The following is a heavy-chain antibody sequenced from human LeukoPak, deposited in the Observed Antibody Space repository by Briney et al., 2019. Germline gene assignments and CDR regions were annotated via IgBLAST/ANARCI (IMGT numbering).Heavy chain of an antibody. CDR1: GYTFTSYG. J-gene: IGHJ4*02. D-gene: IGHD4-17*01. CDR3: ARLYGDYRSALLPSPYFDY. Sequence: ASVKVSCKASGYTFTSYGISWVRQAPGQGLEWMGWISAYNGNTNYARKLQGRVTMTTDTSTSTAYMELRSLRSDDTAVYYCARLYGDYRSALLPSPYFDYWGQGTLVTVSS. V-gene: IGHV1-18*01. CDR2: ISAYNGNT.